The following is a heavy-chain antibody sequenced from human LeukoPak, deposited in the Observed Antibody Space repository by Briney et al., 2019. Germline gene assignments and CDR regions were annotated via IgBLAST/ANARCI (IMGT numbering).Heavy chain of an antibody. CDR1: GFTVSSYW. J-gene: IGHJ4*02. D-gene: IGHD4-17*01. Sequence: GGSLRLSCAASGFTVSSYWMSLVRQAAGKGLEWVANINQDGSEKHHVDSVKGRFTISRDNAKNSLYLQMNSLRAEDTAVYYCARDQTTVTTPYYFDYWGQGTLVTVSA. CDR2: INQDGSEK. V-gene: IGHV3-7*01. CDR3: ARDQTTVTTPYYFDY.